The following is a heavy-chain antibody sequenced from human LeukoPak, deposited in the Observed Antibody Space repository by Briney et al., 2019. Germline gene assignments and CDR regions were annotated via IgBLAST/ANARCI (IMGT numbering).Heavy chain of an antibody. D-gene: IGHD3-3*01. CDR1: GGSISSYY. V-gene: IGHV4-59*01. CDR2: IYYSGST. Sequence: SETLSLTCTVYGGSISSYYWIWIRQPPGKGLEWIGCIYYSGSTNYNPSLKSRVTISVDTSKNQFSLKLSSVTAADTAVYYCARVNYDFWSRYPTGSLDYWGQGTLVTVSS. J-gene: IGHJ4*02. CDR3: ARVNYDFWSRYPTGSLDY.